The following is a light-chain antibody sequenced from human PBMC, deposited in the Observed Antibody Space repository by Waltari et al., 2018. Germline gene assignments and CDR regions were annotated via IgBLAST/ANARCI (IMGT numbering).Light chain of an antibody. CDR1: LSNIGANF. J-gene: IGLJ1*01. Sequence: QSVLTQPPSASGTPGQSVTISCSGSLSNIGANFVYWYQQLPGTAPKILIYRNDQLPSGVPDRCSASKSGTSAALAISGLRSEDEADYLCAAWDDSLSGHFVFGTGTKVIV. V-gene: IGLV1-47*01. CDR2: RND. CDR3: AAWDDSLSGHFV.